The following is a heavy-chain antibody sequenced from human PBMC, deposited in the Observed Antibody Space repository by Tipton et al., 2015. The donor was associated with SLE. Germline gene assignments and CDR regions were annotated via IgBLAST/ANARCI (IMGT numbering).Heavy chain of an antibody. CDR3: ARGVAHYYGSGSFDI. CDR2: VKLGETT. CDR1: SGSFNGYH. D-gene: IGHD3-10*01. J-gene: IGHJ3*02. V-gene: IGHV4-34*01. Sequence: TLSLTCTIYSGSFNGYHWSWIRQTPGKGLEWIGEVKLGETTNYNPSLESRVTISIDTSKNQLSLKLTSVTAADTALYYCARGVAHYYGSGSFDIWGQGTMVTVSS.